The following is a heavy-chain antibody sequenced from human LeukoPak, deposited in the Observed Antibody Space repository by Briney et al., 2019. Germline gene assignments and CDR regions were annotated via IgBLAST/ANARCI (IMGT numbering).Heavy chain of an antibody. V-gene: IGHV3-21*01. CDR1: GFTFSSYS. CDR2: ISSSSSYI. CDR3: VRMTVYSTTWLAYYMDV. J-gene: IGHJ6*03. D-gene: IGHD6-13*01. Sequence: GGSLRLSCAASGFTFSSYSMNWVRQAPGKGLEWVSSISSSSSYIYYADSVKGRFTISRDNAKRSLYLQMNSLRAEDTAVYYCVRMTVYSTTWLAYYMDVWGKGTTVTVSS.